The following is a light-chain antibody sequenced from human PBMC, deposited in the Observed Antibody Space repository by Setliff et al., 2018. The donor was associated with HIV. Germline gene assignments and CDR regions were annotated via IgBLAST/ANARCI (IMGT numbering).Light chain of an antibody. Sequence: QSALAQPASVSGSPGQSITISCTGTSNDVGGYNYVSWYQQHPGKAPKLMIYEVSYRPSGVSNRFSGSKSGNMASLTISGLQAEDESDYYCSSYTSSATLLFGTGTKVTVL. CDR1: SNDVGGYNY. J-gene: IGLJ1*01. CDR3: SSYTSSATLL. CDR2: EVS. V-gene: IGLV2-14*01.